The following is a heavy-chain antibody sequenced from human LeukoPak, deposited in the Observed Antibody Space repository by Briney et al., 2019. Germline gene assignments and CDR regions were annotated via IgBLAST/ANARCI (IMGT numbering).Heavy chain of an antibody. V-gene: IGHV3-48*01. CDR3: ARDPENSSSWFYYYYGMDV. J-gene: IGHJ6*02. CDR2: ISGSSRTI. CDR1: GINFSGYS. Sequence: GSLRLSCAASGINFSGYSMHWVRQAPGKGLEWVSYISGSSRTIYYADSVKGRFTISRDNAKNSLHLQMNSLRAEDTAVYYCARDPENSSSWFYYYYGMDVWGQGTTVTVSS. D-gene: IGHD6-13*01.